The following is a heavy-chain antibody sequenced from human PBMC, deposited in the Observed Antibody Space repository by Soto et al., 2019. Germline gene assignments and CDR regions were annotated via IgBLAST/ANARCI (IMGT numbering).Heavy chain of an antibody. D-gene: IGHD3-10*01. Sequence: PSKTLSLTCVISGDSVSSNSAAWNWIRQSPSRGLEWLGRTYYRSKWYNDYAVSVKSRITINPDTSKNQFSLQLNSVTPEDTAVYYCARGGMVRGVIASYMDALGIETTLTISS. CDR1: GDSVSSNSAA. V-gene: IGHV6-1*01. CDR3: ARGGMVRGVIASYMDA. CDR2: TYYRSKWYN. J-gene: IGHJ6*03.